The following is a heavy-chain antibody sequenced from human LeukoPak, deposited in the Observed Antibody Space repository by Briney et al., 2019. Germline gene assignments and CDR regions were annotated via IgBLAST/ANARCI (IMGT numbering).Heavy chain of an antibody. V-gene: IGHV3-66*01. J-gene: IGHJ3*02. CDR1: GFTVSSNY. CDR2: IYSGGST. D-gene: IGHD3-10*01. CDR3: RSGSYLDAFDI. Sequence: GGSLRLSCAASGFTVSSNYMSWVRQAPGKGLEWVSVIYSGGSTYYADSVKGRFTISRDNSKNTLYLQMNSLRAEDTAVYYCRSGSYLDAFDIWGQGTMVTVSS.